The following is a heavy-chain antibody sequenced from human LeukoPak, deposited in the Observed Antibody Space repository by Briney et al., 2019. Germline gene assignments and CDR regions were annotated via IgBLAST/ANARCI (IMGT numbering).Heavy chain of an antibody. V-gene: IGHV1-69*05. CDR3: ARLQIAGYSSSWYYFDY. J-gene: IGHJ4*02. CDR2: IIPIFGTA. D-gene: IGHD6-13*01. CDR1: GYTFTGYY. Sequence: GASVKVPCKASGYTFTGYYMHWVRQAPGQGLEWMGGIIPIFGTANYAQKFQGRVTITTDESTSTAYMELSSLRSEDTAVYYCARLQIAGYSSSWYYFDYWGQGTLVTVSS.